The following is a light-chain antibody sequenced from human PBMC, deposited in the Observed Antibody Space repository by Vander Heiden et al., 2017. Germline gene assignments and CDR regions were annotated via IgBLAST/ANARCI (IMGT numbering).Light chain of an antibody. CDR2: GNS. CDR1: SSNIGAGYD. Sequence: QSVLTQPPSVSGAPGQRVTISCTGSSSNIGAGYDVHWYQQLPGTAPKLLIYGNSNRPSGVPDRFSGSKSGTSASLAITGLQAEDEADFYCQYYDISLSAVVFGGGTKLTVL. J-gene: IGLJ2*01. CDR3: QYYDISLSAVV. V-gene: IGLV1-40*01.